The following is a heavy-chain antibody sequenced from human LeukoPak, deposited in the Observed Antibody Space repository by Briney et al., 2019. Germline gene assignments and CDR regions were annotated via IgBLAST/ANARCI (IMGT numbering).Heavy chain of an antibody. V-gene: IGHV3-15*01. CDR2: IKGKTDGGTT. CDR3: TTDYGSGSYRYFNY. J-gene: IGHJ4*02. D-gene: IGHD3-10*01. CDR1: GFTLRNAW. Sequence: GGSLRLSCAASGFTLRNAWMSWVRQTPRKGLEWVGRIKGKTDGGTTDYVAPVKGRFTISRDDSKNTLYLQMNSLKSEYTAVYYCTTDYGSGSYRYFNYWGQGTLVTVSS.